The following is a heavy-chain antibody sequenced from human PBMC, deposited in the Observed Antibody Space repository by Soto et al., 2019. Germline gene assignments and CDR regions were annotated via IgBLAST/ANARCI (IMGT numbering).Heavy chain of an antibody. CDR1: GFNFSKFG. Sequence: GGSLRLSCAVSGFNFSKFGMYWVRQAPGKGLEWVAVIWYDGSQKYYTDSVQGRFTISRDNSNNTLYLQMNSLRAEDAAVYYCAKEVWGLYTFGRPLDNWGHGTLVTVSS. J-gene: IGHJ4*01. CDR2: IWYDGSQK. D-gene: IGHD2-2*02. CDR3: AKEVWGLYTFGRPLDN. V-gene: IGHV3-33*06.